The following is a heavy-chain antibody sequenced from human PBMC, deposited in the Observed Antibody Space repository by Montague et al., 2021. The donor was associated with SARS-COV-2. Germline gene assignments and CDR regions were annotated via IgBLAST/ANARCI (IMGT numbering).Heavy chain of an antibody. J-gene: IGHJ4*02. CDR1: GGSISNSNYY. CDR2: VHYSGNT. CDR3: ARRCTGGAYCAAGH. V-gene: IGHV4-39*01. D-gene: IGHD2-8*02. Sequence: SETLSLTCTVSGGSISNSNYYWGWIRQPPGKGLEWIGSVHYSGNTYHNPSLKSRVSISVDTSKRQLLLKVMSVTAADTAVYYCARRCTGGAYCAAGHWGQGTLVTVSS.